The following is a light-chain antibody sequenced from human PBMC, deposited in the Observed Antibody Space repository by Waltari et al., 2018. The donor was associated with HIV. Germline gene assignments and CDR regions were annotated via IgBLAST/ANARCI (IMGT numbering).Light chain of an antibody. Sequence: QSALTQPRSVSGSPGQSVTISCTGTSSDVRDYNYVSWYQQHPGKAPKLMIFVVNKRPSGVPYRFSGSKSGNTASLTISGLQAEDEAEYYCCSYADKYTWVFGGGTKLTVL. J-gene: IGLJ3*02. CDR2: VVN. CDR3: CSYADKYTWV. V-gene: IGLV2-11*01. CDR1: SSDVRDYNY.